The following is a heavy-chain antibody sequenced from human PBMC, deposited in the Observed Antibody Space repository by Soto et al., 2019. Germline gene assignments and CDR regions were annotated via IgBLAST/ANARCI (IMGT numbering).Heavy chain of an antibody. CDR3: ARGKSIFYGMDV. CDR1: Y. CDR2: ISSSGTII. Sequence: YISWIRQAPGQGLEWVSYISSSGTIIYHADSVKGRFTISRDNAKNSLFLQMNSLRAEDTAVYYCARGKSIFYGMDVWGQGTTVTVSS. V-gene: IGHV3-11*01. D-gene: IGHD2-15*01. J-gene: IGHJ6*02.